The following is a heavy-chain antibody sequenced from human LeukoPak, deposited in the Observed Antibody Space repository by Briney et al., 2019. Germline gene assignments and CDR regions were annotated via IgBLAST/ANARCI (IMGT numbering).Heavy chain of an antibody. Sequence: ASVKVSCKASGYTFTGYYMHWVRQAPGQGLEWMGWINPNSGGTNYAQKFQGRVTMTRDTSISTAYMELSRLRSDDTAVYYCAIRIVVVPAAIWDYWGQGTLVTVSS. D-gene: IGHD2-2*01. J-gene: IGHJ4*02. V-gene: IGHV1-2*02. CDR1: GYTFTGYY. CDR3: AIRIVVVPAAIWDY. CDR2: INPNSGGT.